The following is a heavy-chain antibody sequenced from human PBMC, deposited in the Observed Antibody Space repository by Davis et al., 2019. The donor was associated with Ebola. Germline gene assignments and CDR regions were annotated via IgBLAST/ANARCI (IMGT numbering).Heavy chain of an antibody. CDR2: IWYDGSRK. CDR3: ARAGGDY. J-gene: IGHJ4*02. D-gene: IGHD3-16*01. Sequence: GGSLRLSCAASGFNFRSYGMHWVRQAPDKGLEWVAVIWYDGSRKYYGDSVKGRFTISRDNSNNLLYLQMNSLRAEDTAVYYCARAGGDYWGQGTLVTVSS. CDR1: GFNFRSYG. V-gene: IGHV3-33*01.